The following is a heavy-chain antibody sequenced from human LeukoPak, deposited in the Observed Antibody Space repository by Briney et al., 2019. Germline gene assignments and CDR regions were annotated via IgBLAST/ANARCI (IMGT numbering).Heavy chain of an antibody. J-gene: IGHJ5*02. CDR2: IYHSGST. D-gene: IGHD6-19*01. Sequence: SETLSLTCAVSGYSISSGYYWGWIRQPPGQGLEWIGSIYHSGSTYYNPSLKSRVTISVDTSKNQVSLKLSSVTAADTAVYYCARLTAVMAGMAPWFDPWGQGTLVTVSS. V-gene: IGHV4-38-2*01. CDR1: GYSISSGYY. CDR3: ARLTAVMAGMAPWFDP.